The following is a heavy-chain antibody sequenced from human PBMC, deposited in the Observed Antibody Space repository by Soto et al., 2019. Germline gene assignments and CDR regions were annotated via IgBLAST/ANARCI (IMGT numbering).Heavy chain of an antibody. CDR2: ISGSGGST. Sequence: GGSLRLSCAASGFTFSSYAMSWVRQAPGKGLEWVSAISGSGGSTYYADSVKGRFTISRDNSKNTLYLQMNSLRAEDTAVYYCARGPGSWYYYYMDVWGKGTTVTVSS. D-gene: IGHD6-13*01. CDR1: GFTFSSYA. J-gene: IGHJ6*03. CDR3: ARGPGSWYYYYMDV. V-gene: IGHV3-23*01.